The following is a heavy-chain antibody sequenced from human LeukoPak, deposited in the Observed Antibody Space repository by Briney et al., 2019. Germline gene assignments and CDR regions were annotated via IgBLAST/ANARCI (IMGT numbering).Heavy chain of an antibody. Sequence: CAASGFTFSSYGMHWVRQAPGKGLEWVAVIWYDGSNKYYADSVKGRFTISRDNSKNTLYLQMNSLRAEDTAVYYCARGNYYYYYGMDVWGKGTTVTVSS. J-gene: IGHJ6*04. CDR3: ARGNYYYYYGMDV. CDR1: GFTFSSYG. V-gene: IGHV3-33*01. CDR2: IWYDGSNK.